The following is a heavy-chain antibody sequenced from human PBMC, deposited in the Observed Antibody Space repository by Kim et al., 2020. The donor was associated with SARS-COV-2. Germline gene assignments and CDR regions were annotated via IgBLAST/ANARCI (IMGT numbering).Heavy chain of an antibody. Sequence: ASVKVSCKASGYTFTSYAMHWVRQAPGQRLEWMGWINAGNGNTKYSQEFQGRVTITRDTSASTAYMELSSLRSEDTAVYYCARDSVAAGMYNWFDPWGQGTLVTVSS. CDR1: GYTFTSYA. J-gene: IGHJ5*02. D-gene: IGHD6-13*01. CDR3: ARDSVAAGMYNWFDP. CDR2: INAGNGNT. V-gene: IGHV1-3*01.